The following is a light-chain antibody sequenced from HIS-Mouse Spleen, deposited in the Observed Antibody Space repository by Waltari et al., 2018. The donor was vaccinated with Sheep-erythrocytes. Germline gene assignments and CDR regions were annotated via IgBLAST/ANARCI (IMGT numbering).Light chain of an antibody. Sequence: AIQMTQSPSSLSASVGDRVTITCRASQGIRNDLGWYQQKPGKAPKLLIYASPSLQSGVPSRVSGSGSGTDFTLTISSLQPEDFATYYCLQDYNYPYTFGQGTKLEIK. CDR3: LQDYNYPYT. CDR1: QGIRND. V-gene: IGKV1-6*01. CDR2: ASP. J-gene: IGKJ2*01.